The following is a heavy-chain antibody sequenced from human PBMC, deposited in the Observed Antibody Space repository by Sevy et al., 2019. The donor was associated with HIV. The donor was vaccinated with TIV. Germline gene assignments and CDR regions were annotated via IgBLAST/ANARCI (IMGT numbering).Heavy chain of an antibody. D-gene: IGHD3-22*01. CDR2: IYHSGST. CDR1: GYSISSGYY. CDR3: ARVGRHYDSSGYYYFDY. Sequence: SETLSLTCAVSGYSISSGYYWGWIRQPPGKGLEWIGSIYHSGSTYYNPSLKSRVTISVDTSKNQFSLKLSSVTAADTAVYYCARVGRHYDSSGYYYFDYWGQGTLVTVSS. J-gene: IGHJ4*02. V-gene: IGHV4-38-2*01.